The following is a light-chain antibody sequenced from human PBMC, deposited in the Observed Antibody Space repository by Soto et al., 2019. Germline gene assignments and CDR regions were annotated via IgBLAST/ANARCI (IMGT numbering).Light chain of an antibody. Sequence: DIQMTQSPSTLSASVGDRVTITCRASQSINSWLAWYQQKPGRAPRLLIYDASNLESGVPSRVSGSGSGTEFTLTITSLQPDDFATYYCQQFNSFPFTFGRGTQLEIK. CDR3: QQFNSFPFT. CDR2: DAS. CDR1: QSINSW. J-gene: IGKJ2*01. V-gene: IGKV1-5*01.